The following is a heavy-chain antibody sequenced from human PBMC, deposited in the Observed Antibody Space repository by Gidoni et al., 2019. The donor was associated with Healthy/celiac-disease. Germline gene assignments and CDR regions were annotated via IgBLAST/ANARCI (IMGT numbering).Heavy chain of an antibody. V-gene: IGHV3-23*01. Sequence: EVQLLESGGGLVQPGGSLSLSCAASGFTFSSYAMSWVRQAPGQGLEWVSAISGSGGSTYYADSVKGRFTISRDNSKNTLYLQMNSLRAEDTAVYYCAKAVAVAGSYFDYWGQGTLVTVSS. CDR1: GFTFSSYA. CDR2: ISGSGGST. J-gene: IGHJ4*02. CDR3: AKAVAVAGSYFDY. D-gene: IGHD6-19*01.